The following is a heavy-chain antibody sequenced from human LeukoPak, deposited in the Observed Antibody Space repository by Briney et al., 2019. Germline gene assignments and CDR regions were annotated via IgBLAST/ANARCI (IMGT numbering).Heavy chain of an antibody. CDR2: INHSGST. V-gene: IGHV4-34*01. Sequence: SETLSLTCAVYGGSFSGYYWSWIRQPPGKGLEWIGEINHSGSTNYNPSLKSRVTISVDTSKNQFSLKLSSVTAADTAVYYCARGRDYDILTGRHSYGMDVWGKGTTVTVSS. CDR1: GGSFSGYY. J-gene: IGHJ6*04. CDR3: ARGRDYDILTGRHSYGMDV. D-gene: IGHD3-9*01.